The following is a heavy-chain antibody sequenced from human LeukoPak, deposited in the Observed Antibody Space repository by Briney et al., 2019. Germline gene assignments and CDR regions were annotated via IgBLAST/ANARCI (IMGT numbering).Heavy chain of an antibody. CDR1: GFTFSSYA. CDR2: ISYDGSNK. CDR3: AREKFSGTATLRYFDY. Sequence: GGSLRLSCAASGFTFSSYAMHWVRQAPGKGLEWVAVISYDGSNKYYADSVKGRFTISRDNAKNSLYLQMNSLRAEDTAVYYCAREKFSGTATLRYFDYWGQGTLVTVSS. D-gene: IGHD1-26*01. J-gene: IGHJ4*02. V-gene: IGHV3-30-3*01.